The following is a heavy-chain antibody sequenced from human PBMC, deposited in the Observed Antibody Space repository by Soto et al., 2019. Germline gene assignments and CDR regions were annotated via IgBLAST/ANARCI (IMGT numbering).Heavy chain of an antibody. CDR3: ARETMTDYYYYGMDV. CDR2: ISAYNGNT. Sequence: RASVKVSCKASGYTFTSYGISWVRQAPGQGLEWMGWISAYNGNTNYAQKLQGRVTMTTDTSTSTAYMELRSLRSDDTAVYYCARETMTDYYYYGMDVWGQGTTVTVSS. J-gene: IGHJ6*02. V-gene: IGHV1-18*04. CDR1: GYTFTSYG.